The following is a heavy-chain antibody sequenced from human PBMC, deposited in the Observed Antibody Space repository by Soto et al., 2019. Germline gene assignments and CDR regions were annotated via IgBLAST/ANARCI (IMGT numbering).Heavy chain of an antibody. Sequence: QVQLVQSGAEVKKPGASVKVSCKASGYIFTNHYIHWVRQAPGQGLEWMGIINPSGGSTNYLQKFQGRISMTRDTSTSTVYMELSSLRSEDTAVYFCARADYYDSSGFYYDFWGQGSLVTVSS. D-gene: IGHD3-22*01. CDR2: INPSGGST. V-gene: IGHV1-46*01. J-gene: IGHJ4*02. CDR3: ARADYYDSSGFYYDF. CDR1: GYIFTNHY.